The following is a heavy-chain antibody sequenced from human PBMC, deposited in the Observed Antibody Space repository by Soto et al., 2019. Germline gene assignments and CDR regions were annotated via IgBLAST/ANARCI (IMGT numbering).Heavy chain of an antibody. J-gene: IGHJ6*02. Sequence: SVKVSCKASGGTFSSYAFSWVRQAPGQGLEWMGGIIPIFGTANYAQKFQGRVTITADESTSTAYMELSSLRSEDTAVYYCAREGYSYGPYYYYGMDVWGQGTTVTVSS. CDR3: AREGYSYGPYYYYGMDV. CDR2: IIPIFGTA. V-gene: IGHV1-69*13. CDR1: GGTFSSYA. D-gene: IGHD5-18*01.